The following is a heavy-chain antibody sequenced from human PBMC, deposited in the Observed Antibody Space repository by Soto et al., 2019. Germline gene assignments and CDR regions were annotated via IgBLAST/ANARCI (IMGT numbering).Heavy chain of an antibody. V-gene: IGHV1-69*01. J-gene: IGHJ5*02. CDR1: GGTFSIYT. CDR2: GSA. D-gene: IGHD2-15*01. CDR3: AREGPPDIAWFDP. Sequence: QVQLVQSGAEVKKPGSSVKVSCKASGGTFSIYTISWVRQAPGQGLEWMGGSANSAQKFQGRLTVTADESTSTVDLEFSSLTSEDTAVYYCAREGPPDIAWFDPWGQGTLVSVSS.